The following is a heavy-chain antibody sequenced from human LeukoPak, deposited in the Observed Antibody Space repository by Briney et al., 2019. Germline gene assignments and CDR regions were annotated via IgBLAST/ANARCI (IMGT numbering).Heavy chain of an antibody. CDR2: ISAYNGNT. D-gene: IGHD3-3*01. CDR1: GYTFTSYG. V-gene: IGHV1-18*01. Sequence: ASVKVSCKASGYTFTSYGISWVRQAPGQGLEWMGWISAYNGNTNYAQKLQGRVTMTTDTSTSAAYMELRSLRSDDTAVYYCARAVPGYDFWSGYLSGNAFDIWGQGIMVTVSS. CDR3: ARAVPGYDFWSGYLSGNAFDI. J-gene: IGHJ3*02.